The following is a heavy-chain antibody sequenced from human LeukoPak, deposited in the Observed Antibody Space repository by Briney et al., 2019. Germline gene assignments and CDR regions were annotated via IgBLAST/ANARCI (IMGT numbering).Heavy chain of an antibody. Sequence: GGSLRLSCAASGFTVSSNYMSWVRQAPGKGLEWVSGIYSGGSTYYADSVKGRFTISRDNSKNTLYLQMNSLRAEDTAVYYCARQHPDLHGDYETLNWFDPWGQGTLVTVSS. CDR2: IYSGGST. D-gene: IGHD4-17*01. J-gene: IGHJ5*02. V-gene: IGHV3-66*04. CDR1: GFTVSSNY. CDR3: ARQHPDLHGDYETLNWFDP.